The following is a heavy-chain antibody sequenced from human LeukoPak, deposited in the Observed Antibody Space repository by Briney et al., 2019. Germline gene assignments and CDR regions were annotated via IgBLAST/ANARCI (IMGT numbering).Heavy chain of an antibody. CDR1: GGSISSGGYY. CDR3: ARARRAAAGTSYAFDI. V-gene: IGHV4-30-2*01. J-gene: IGHJ3*02. D-gene: IGHD6-13*01. CDR2: IYHSGST. Sequence: SQTLSLTCTVSGGSISSGGYYWSWIRQPPGKGLEWIGYIYHSGSTYYNPSLKSRVTISVDRSKNQFSLKLSSVTAADTAVYYCARARRAAAGTSYAFDIWGQGTMVTVSS.